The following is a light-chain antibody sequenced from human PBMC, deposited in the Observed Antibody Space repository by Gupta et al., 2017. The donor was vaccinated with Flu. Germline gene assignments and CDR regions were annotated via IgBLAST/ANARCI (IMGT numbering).Light chain of an antibody. V-gene: IGKV2-28*01. J-gene: IGKJ1*01. CDR2: LGS. CDR3: MQALQTPRT. Sequence: DIVMTQSPLSLPVTPGEPASISCRSSQSLLHNNGNNYLDWYLQKPGQSPQLLIYLGSNRASGVPDRFSGSGSGTDITLKISRVEAEDVGVYYCMQALQTPRTFGQGTKVEIK. CDR1: QSLLHNNGNNY.